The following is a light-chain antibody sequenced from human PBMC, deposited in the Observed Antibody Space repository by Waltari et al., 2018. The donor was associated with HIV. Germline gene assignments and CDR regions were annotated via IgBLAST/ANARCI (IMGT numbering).Light chain of an antibody. CDR1: SSDFGTYSL. CDR2: EGN. Sequence: QSALTQPASVSGSPGQSITISCTGTSSDFGTYSLVSWSQHHPGKAPKLMIYEGNKRPSGVSNRFSGSKSGNTASLTISGLQAEDEADYYCSSYTSFSTVLFGGGTKLTVL. V-gene: IGLV2-23*01. J-gene: IGLJ2*01. CDR3: SSYTSFSTVL.